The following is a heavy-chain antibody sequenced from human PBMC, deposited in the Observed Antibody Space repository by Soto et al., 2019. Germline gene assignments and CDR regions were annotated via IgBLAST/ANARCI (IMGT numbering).Heavy chain of an antibody. J-gene: IGHJ4*01. V-gene: IGHV3-23*01. CDR2: ISGSGGTT. D-gene: IGHD2-2*01. CDR3: AKVGPVSGTTPYYFDY. Sequence: PGGSLRLSCAASGFTSRRYAMSWVRPAPGKGLEWVSGISGSGGTTYYTDSVKGRFTISRDNSKSTLYLQMTGLRAEDTAVYYCAKVGPVSGTTPYYFDYWAHVTLGTVSS. CDR1: GFTSRRYA.